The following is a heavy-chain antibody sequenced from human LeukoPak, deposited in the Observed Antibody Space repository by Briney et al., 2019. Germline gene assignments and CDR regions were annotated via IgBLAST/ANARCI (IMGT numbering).Heavy chain of an antibody. CDR2: ILYDGSNK. CDR1: GFTFSSYA. V-gene: IGHV3-30-3*01. J-gene: IGHJ6*03. CDR3: ARGSAYCGGDCYYYYMDV. D-gene: IGHD2-21*01. Sequence: GGSLRLSCAASGFTFSSYAMHWVRQAPGKGLEWVAVILYDGSNKFYADSVKGRFTISRDNSKNTLYLQMNSLRAEDTAVYYCARGSAYCGGDCYYYYMDVWGKGTTVTVSS.